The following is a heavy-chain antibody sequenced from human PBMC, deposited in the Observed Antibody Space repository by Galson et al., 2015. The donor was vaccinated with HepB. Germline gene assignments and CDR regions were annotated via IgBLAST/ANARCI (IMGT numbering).Heavy chain of an antibody. CDR1: GFTFSDYY. Sequence: SLRLSCAASGFTFSDYYMTWIRQAPGKGPEWLSYISGSGGTISYADSVKGRFTVSRDNAKNSLFLQMNSLRVEDTAVYYCARVGITAAAGTTDYWGQGTLVIVSS. J-gene: IGHJ4*02. CDR2: ISGSGGTI. D-gene: IGHD6-13*01. V-gene: IGHV3-11*01. CDR3: ARVGITAAAGTTDY.